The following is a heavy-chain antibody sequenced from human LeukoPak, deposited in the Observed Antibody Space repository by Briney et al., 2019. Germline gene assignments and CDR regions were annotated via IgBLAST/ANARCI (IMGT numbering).Heavy chain of an antibody. CDR2: IYPGDSDT. CDR3: ASRVSQYYFDY. J-gene: IGHJ4*02. Sequence: KPGESLRISCKGSGYTFSSYWIGWVRQMPGKGLECMGIIYPGDSDTRYSPSFQGQDTISADKPISPASLQWSSLKASDTAMYYCASRVSQYYFDYWGQGTLVTVSS. CDR1: GYTFSSYW. V-gene: IGHV5-51*04.